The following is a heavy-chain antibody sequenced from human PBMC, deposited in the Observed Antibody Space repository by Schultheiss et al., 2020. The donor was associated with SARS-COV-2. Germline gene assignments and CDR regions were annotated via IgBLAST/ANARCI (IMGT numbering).Heavy chain of an antibody. V-gene: IGHV4-61*05. CDR2: IYYSGST. CDR1: GGSISSSSYY. CDR3: ARGDSGSYLNFDY. J-gene: IGHJ4*02. Sequence: SQTLSLTCTVSGGSISSSSYYWGWIRQPPGKGLEWIGYIYYSGSTNYNPSLKSRVTISVDTSKNQFSLKLSSVTAADTAVYYCARGDSGSYLNFDYWGQGTLVTVSS. D-gene: IGHD1-26*01.